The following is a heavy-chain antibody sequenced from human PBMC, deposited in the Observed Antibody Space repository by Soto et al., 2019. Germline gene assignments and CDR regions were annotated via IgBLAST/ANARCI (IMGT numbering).Heavy chain of an antibody. D-gene: IGHD5-18*01. J-gene: IGHJ4*02. CDR2: IYYSGST. V-gene: IGHV4-59*01. CDR3: ARDRLGYYYFDY. CDR1: GGSISSYY. Sequence: ASETLSLTCTVSGGSISSYYWSWIRQPPGKGLEWIGYIYYSGSTNYNPSLKSRVTISVDTSKNQFSLKLSSVTAADTAVYYCARDRLGYYYFDYWGQGTLVTVSS.